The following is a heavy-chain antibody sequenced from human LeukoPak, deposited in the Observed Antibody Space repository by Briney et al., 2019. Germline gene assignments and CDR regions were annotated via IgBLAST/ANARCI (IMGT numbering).Heavy chain of an antibody. CDR2: IYTVGNT. CDR1: GFTVSSNY. CDR3: ARGYSYGYFDY. V-gene: IGHV3-53*01. Sequence: GGSLRLSCAASGFTVSSNYMSWVRQAPGRGLEWVPVIYTVGNTYYAESVKGRFTISRDNSKNTLYLQMNSLRAEDTAVYYCARGYSYGYFDYWGQGTLVTVSS. J-gene: IGHJ4*02. D-gene: IGHD5-18*01.